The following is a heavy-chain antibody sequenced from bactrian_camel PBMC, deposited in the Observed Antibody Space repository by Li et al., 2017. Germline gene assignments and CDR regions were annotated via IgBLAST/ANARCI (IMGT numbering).Heavy chain of an antibody. D-gene: IGHD8*01. Sequence: HVQLVESGGGSVQAGGSLTLSCAASGFTFSNYAMHWVRQAPGKVLEWVSRIHSNGDTYYADSVKGRFTISKDNAKSTVYLQMNTLKPEDTAVYYCAGAAPDYGGNCPTREAFFDYWGQGTQVTVS. V-gene: IGHV3S9*01. CDR2: IHSNGDT. CDR3: AGAAPDYGGNCPTREAFFDY. J-gene: IGHJ6*01. CDR1: GFTFSNYA.